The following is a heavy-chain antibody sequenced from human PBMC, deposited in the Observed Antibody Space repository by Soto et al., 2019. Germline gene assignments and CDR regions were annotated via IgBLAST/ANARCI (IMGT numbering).Heavy chain of an antibody. CDR2: IKSKTDGGTT. Sequence: PGGSLRLSCAASGFTFSNAWMNWVRQAPGKGLEWVGRIKSKTDGGTTDYSAPVKGRFTISRDDSKNTLYLQMNSLKTEDTAVYYCTTDRRPGLIHAFDIWGQGTMVTVS. CDR1: GFTFSNAW. V-gene: IGHV3-15*07. J-gene: IGHJ3*02. CDR3: TTDRRPGLIHAFDI.